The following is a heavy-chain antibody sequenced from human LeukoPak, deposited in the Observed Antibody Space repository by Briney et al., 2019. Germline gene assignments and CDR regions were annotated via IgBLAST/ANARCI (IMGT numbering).Heavy chain of an antibody. CDR2: IDSSGTTI. D-gene: IGHD5-18*01. Sequence: GGSLRLSCAASGVTFGDYYMTWIRQAPGKGLGWVSYIDSSGTTIYYADSVKGRFTISRDNAKNSLSLQMNSLRAEDTAFYCCARRYSYGLDYWGRGTLVTVSS. CDR3: ARRYSYGLDY. CDR1: GVTFGDYY. V-gene: IGHV3-11*04. J-gene: IGHJ4*02.